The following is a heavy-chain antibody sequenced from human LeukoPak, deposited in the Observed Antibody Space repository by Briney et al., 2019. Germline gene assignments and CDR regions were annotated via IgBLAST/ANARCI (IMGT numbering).Heavy chain of an antibody. D-gene: IGHD5-18*01. J-gene: IGHJ4*02. V-gene: IGHV1-69*13. Sequence: ASVKVSCKASGGTFSSYAISWVRQAPGQGLEWMGGIIPIFGTANYAQKFQGRVTITADESTSTAYMELSSLRSEDTAVYYCARSIQLWSVYYFDHWGQGTLVTVSS. CDR2: IIPIFGTA. CDR1: GGTFSSYA. CDR3: ARSIQLWSVYYFDH.